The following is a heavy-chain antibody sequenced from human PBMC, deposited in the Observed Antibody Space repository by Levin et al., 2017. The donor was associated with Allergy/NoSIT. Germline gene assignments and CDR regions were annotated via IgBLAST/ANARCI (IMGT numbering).Heavy chain of an antibody. V-gene: IGHV4-4*07. Sequence: SSQTLSLTCTVSGGSISSYYWSWIRQPAGKGLEWIGRIYTSGSTNYNPSLKSRVTMSVDTSKNQFSLKLSSVTAADTAVYYCARDLQLRGYYYDSSGFDSFDIWGQGTMVTVSS. CDR2: IYTSGST. D-gene: IGHD3-22*01. CDR1: GGSISSYY. CDR3: ARDLQLRGYYYDSSGFDSFDI. J-gene: IGHJ3*02.